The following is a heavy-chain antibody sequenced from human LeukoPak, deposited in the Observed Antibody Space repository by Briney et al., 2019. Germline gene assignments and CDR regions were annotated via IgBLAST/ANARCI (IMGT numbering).Heavy chain of an antibody. CDR3: AKDLYPEYSYARRDWFDP. CDR1: EFTFDDYA. V-gene: IGHV3-43*02. CDR2: ISGDGGST. D-gene: IGHD5-18*01. J-gene: IGHJ5*02. Sequence: GGSLRLSCAASEFTFDDYAMHWVRQAPGKGLEWVSLISGDGGSTYYADSVKGRFTISRDNSKNSLYLQMNSLRTEDTALYYCAKDLYPEYSYARRDWFDPWGQGTLVTVSS.